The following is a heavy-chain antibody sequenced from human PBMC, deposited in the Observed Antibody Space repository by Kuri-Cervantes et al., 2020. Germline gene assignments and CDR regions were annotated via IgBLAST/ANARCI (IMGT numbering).Heavy chain of an antibody. J-gene: IGHJ6*03. D-gene: IGHD5-18*01. V-gene: IGHV4-59*05. CDR2: LHYSGST. CDR1: GGSINSYY. CDR3: ARVTRRRGYSYGQPEDHYYYYMDV. Sequence: SETLSLTCTVSGGSINSYYWTWIRQPPGKGLEWIGSLHYSGSTYYNPSLKSRVTISADTSKNQFSLKLRSVTAADTAVYYCARVTRRRGYSYGQPEDHYYYYMDVWGKGTTVTVSS.